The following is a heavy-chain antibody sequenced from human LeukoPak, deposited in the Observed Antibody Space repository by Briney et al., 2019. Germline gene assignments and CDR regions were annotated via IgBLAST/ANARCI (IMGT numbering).Heavy chain of an antibody. D-gene: IGHD3-3*01. V-gene: IGHV4-39*07. CDR1: GGSVSSGSYY. CDR3: ARAHLPRPYYDFWSGHPTYNWFDP. CDR2: INHSGST. Sequence: PSETLSLTCTVSGGSVSSGSYYWSWIRQPPGKGLEWIGEINHSGSTNYNPSLKSRVTISVDTSKNQFSLKLSSVTAADTAVYYCARAHLPRPYYDFWSGHPTYNWFDPWGQGTLVTVSS. J-gene: IGHJ5*02.